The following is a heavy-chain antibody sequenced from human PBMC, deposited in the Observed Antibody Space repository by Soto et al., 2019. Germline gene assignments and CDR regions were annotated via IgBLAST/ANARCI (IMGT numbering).Heavy chain of an antibody. D-gene: IGHD5-12*01. Sequence: SETLSLTCTVSGGSISSYYWSWIRQPAGKGLEWIGRIYTSGSTNYNPSLKSRVTMSVDTSKNQFSLKLSSVTAADTAVYYCARDLGYQRYYYYYGMDVWGQGTTVIVSS. CDR3: ARDLGYQRYYYYYGMDV. V-gene: IGHV4-4*07. J-gene: IGHJ6*02. CDR1: GGSISSYY. CDR2: IYTSGST.